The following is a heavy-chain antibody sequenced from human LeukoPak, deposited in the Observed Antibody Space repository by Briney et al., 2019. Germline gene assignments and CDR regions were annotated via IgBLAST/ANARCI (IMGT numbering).Heavy chain of an antibody. CDR1: GFTFDDYG. Sequence: GGSLRLSCAASGFTFDDYGMSWARQAPGKGLEWVSGINWNGGSTGYADSVKGRFTISRDNAKNSLYLQMNSLRAEDTALYYCARLGVAAAGTFYFDYWGQGTLVTVSS. J-gene: IGHJ4*02. CDR2: INWNGGST. V-gene: IGHV3-20*04. CDR3: ARLGVAAAGTFYFDY. D-gene: IGHD6-13*01.